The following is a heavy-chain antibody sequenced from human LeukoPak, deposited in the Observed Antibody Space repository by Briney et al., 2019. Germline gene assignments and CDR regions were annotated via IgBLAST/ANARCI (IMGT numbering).Heavy chain of an antibody. Sequence: GGSLRLSCAASGFTFSSYVMSWVRQAPGKGLEWVSTISGAGGTTYYADSVKGRFTISRDNSKDTLFLQFNSLRADDTAVYYCAKGRGTTVTAAANYWGQGTLVTVSS. V-gene: IGHV3-23*01. CDR1: GFTFSSYV. D-gene: IGHD4-17*01. J-gene: IGHJ4*02. CDR2: ISGAGGTT. CDR3: AKGRGTTVTAAANY.